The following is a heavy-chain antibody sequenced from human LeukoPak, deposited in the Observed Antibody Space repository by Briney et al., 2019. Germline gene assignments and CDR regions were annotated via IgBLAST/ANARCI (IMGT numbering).Heavy chain of an antibody. Sequence: GGSLRLSCAASGFTFSSYGMHWVRQAPGKGLEWVAFIRYDGSNKYYADSVKGRFTISRDNSKNTLYLQMNSLKTEDTAVYYCTRDDGSYSRSPGFDYWGQGNLVTVSS. V-gene: IGHV3-30*02. CDR2: IRYDGSNK. J-gene: IGHJ4*02. CDR3: TRDDGSYSRSPGFDY. D-gene: IGHD1-26*01. CDR1: GFTFSSYG.